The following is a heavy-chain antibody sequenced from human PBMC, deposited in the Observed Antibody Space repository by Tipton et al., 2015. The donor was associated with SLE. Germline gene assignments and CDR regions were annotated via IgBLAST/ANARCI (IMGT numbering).Heavy chain of an antibody. D-gene: IGHD3-9*01. CDR2: IYYSGNT. Sequence: LRLSCTVSGGSISSSIYFWGWIRQPPGKGLEWIGTIYYSGNTYYSPSLKSRVTISVDTSKNQFSLKLISVTAADTALYYCARQSVVYYDVLTGSSFDYWGQGTLVTVSS. J-gene: IGHJ4*02. CDR3: ARQSVVYYDVLTGSSFDY. CDR1: GGSISSSIYF. V-gene: IGHV4-39*01.